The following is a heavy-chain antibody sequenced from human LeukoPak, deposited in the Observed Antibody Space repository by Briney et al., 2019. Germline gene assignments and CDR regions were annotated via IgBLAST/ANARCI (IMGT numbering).Heavy chain of an antibody. D-gene: IGHD3-16*01. CDR3: AGGATYDAFDI. V-gene: IGHV4-59*01. CDR1: GGSISSYY. CDR2: IYYSGST. Sequence: SETLSLTCTASGGSISSYYWSWIRQPPGKGLEWIGYIYYSGSTNYNPSLKSRVTISVDTSKNQFSLKLSSVTAADTAVYYCAGGATYDAFDIWGQGTMVTVSS. J-gene: IGHJ3*02.